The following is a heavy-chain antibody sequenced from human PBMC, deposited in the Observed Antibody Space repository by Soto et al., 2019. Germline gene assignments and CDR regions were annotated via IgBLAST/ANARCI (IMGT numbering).Heavy chain of an antibody. Sequence: EVLLLESGGGLVQPGGSLRLSCEASGFSFSSFAMNWVRQAPGKGLEWVSAIGDSGASTYYADSVKGRFTISRGNSRNTLYLQLNSRIAAYTAVYYYAKGVELDVRGNGTAVTVSS. J-gene: IGHJ6*04. CDR3: AKGVELDV. CDR2: IGDSGAST. V-gene: IGHV3-23*01. D-gene: IGHD1-26*01. CDR1: GFSFSSFA.